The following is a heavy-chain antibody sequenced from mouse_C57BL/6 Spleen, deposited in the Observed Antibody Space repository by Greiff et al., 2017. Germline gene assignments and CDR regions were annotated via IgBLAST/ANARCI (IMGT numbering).Heavy chain of an antibody. Sequence: QVQLQQPGAELVKPGASVKLSCKASGYTFTSYWMHWVKQRPGQGLEWIGMIHPNSGSTNYNEKFKSKATLTVDKSSSTAYMQLSSLTSEDSAVYYCARGFKGYGSSLYYFDYWGQGTTLTVSS. J-gene: IGHJ2*01. V-gene: IGHV1-64*01. CDR3: ARGFKGYGSSLYYFDY. CDR1: GYTFTSYW. CDR2: IHPNSGST. D-gene: IGHD1-1*01.